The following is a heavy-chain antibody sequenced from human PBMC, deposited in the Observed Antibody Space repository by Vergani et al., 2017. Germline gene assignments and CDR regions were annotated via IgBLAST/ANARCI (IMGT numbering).Heavy chain of an antibody. J-gene: IGHJ6*03. D-gene: IGHD5-12*01. CDR3: ARSFGATISEYYYYYYMDV. Sequence: QVQLVQSGAEVKKPGASVKVSCKASGYTFTSYYMHWVRQAPGQGLEWMEWTNAGNGNTKYSQKFQGRVTITRDTSASTGYMELSSLRSEDTAVYYCARSFGATISEYYYYYYMDVWGKGP. V-gene: IGHV1-3*01. CDR1: GYTFTSYY. CDR2: TNAGNGNT.